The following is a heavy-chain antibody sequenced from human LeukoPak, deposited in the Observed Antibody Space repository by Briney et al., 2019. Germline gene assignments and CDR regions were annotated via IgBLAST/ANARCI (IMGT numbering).Heavy chain of an antibody. CDR1: GGSISSYY. CDR2: IYYSGST. Sequence: SETLSLTCTVSGGSISSYYWSWIRQPPGKGLEWIGYIYYSGSTNYNPSLKSRVTMSVDTSKNQFSLMLSSVTAADTAVYYCTRDSSGYDWFYDYWGQGTLVTVSS. D-gene: IGHD5-12*01. V-gene: IGHV4-59*12. J-gene: IGHJ4*02. CDR3: TRDSSGYDWFYDY.